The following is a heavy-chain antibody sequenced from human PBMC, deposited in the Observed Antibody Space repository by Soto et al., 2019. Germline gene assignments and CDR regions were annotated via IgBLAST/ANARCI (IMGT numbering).Heavy chain of an antibody. CDR3: AYLPCSGGSCYWFSYSGMDV. V-gene: IGHV2-5*02. D-gene: IGHD2-15*01. CDR2: IYWDDDK. J-gene: IGHJ6*02. Sequence: QITLKESGPTLVKPTQTLTLTCTFSGFSLSTSGVGVAWIRQPPGKALEWLALIYWDDDKRYRPSLETRLTITKDTSKNQVVLTMTNVYSVDTATYYCAYLPCSGGSCYWFSYSGMDVWGQGTTVIVSS. CDR1: GFSLSTSGVG.